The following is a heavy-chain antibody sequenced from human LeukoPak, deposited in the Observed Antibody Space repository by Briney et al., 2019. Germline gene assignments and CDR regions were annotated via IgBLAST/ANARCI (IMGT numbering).Heavy chain of an antibody. J-gene: IGHJ1*01. CDR2: IKQDGSEK. Sequence: GGSLRLSCAASGFTFSSYWMSWVRQAPGKGLEWVANIKQDGSEKYYVDSVKGRFTISRDNAKNSLYLQMNSLKAEDTAVYYCAREVAVAVPVYWGQGTLVTVSS. CDR3: AREVAVAVPVY. D-gene: IGHD6-19*01. CDR1: GFTFSSYW. V-gene: IGHV3-7*01.